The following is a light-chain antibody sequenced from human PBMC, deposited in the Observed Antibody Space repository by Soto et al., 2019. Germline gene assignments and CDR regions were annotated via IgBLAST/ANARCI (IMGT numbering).Light chain of an antibody. V-gene: IGLV2-23*01. J-gene: IGLJ1*01. CDR1: SSDVGTYNF. Sequence: QSALTQPASVSGSPGQSITISCTGTSSDVGTYNFVSWYQQHPGKAPKLMIYDDIKRPSGVSTRFSGSKSGNTASLTISGLQAEDEADYYCCSFAGSTGSDSVVFGTGTKLTVL. CDR3: CSFAGSTGSDSVV. CDR2: DDI.